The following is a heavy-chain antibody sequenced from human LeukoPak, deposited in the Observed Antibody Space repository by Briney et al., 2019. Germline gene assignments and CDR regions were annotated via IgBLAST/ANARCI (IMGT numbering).Heavy chain of an antibody. CDR3: ARAEYSSSSGYFDY. CDR1: GFTFSSYS. V-gene: IGHV3-21*01. CDR2: ISSSSSYI. D-gene: IGHD6-6*01. J-gene: IGHJ4*02. Sequence: GGSLRLSCAASGFTFSSYSMNWVRQAPGKGLEWVSSISSSSSYIYYADSVKGRFTISRDNAKNSLYLQTNSLRAGDTAVYYCARAEYSSSSGYFDYWGQGTLVTVSS.